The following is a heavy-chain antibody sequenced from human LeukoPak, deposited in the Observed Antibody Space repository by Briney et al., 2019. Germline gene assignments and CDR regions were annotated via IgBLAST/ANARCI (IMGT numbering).Heavy chain of an antibody. CDR2: INKDGSEK. Sequence: PGGSLRLSCAASGFTFGDSWINWVRQAPGKGLEWVASINKDGSEKYYVDSVKGRFTISRDNAKTSLYLQMDSLRAEDTALYYCARDFSYTVWGRGTQVTVSS. J-gene: IGHJ2*01. CDR3: ARDFSYTV. CDR1: GFTFGDSW. D-gene: IGHD3-16*01. V-gene: IGHV3-7*01.